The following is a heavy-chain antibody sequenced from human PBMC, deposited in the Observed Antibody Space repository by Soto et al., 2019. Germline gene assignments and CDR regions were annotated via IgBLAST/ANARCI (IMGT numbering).Heavy chain of an antibody. Sequence: SETLSLTCTVSGGSISSYYRSWIRQPPGKGLEWIGRIYTSGSTNYNPSLKSRVTMSVDTSKNQFSLKLSSVTAADTAVYYCARHGRYCTNGVCYNWFDTWGQGTQVTVS. CDR3: ARHGRYCTNGVCYNWFDT. D-gene: IGHD2-8*01. CDR1: GGSISSYY. V-gene: IGHV4-4*07. J-gene: IGHJ5*02. CDR2: IYTSGST.